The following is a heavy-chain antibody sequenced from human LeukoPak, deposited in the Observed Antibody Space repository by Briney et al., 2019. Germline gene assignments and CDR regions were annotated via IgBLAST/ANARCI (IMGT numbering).Heavy chain of an antibody. Sequence: PSETLSLTCTASGGSFSSGDYYWSWIRQPPGKGLEWIGYIYYSGSTYYDPSLKSRVTISVDTSKNQFSLQLSSVTAADTAVYYCARENLIPSYYFDYWGQGTLVTVSS. CDR2: IYYSGST. CDR1: GGSFSSGDYY. D-gene: IGHD3-16*01. CDR3: ARENLIPSYYFDY. J-gene: IGHJ4*02. V-gene: IGHV4-30-4*08.